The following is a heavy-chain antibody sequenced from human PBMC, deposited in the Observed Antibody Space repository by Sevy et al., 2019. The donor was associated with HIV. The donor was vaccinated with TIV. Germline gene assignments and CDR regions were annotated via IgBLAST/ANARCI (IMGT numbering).Heavy chain of an antibody. D-gene: IGHD2-8*01. CDR1: GFTFSKYS. Sequence: GGSLRLSCAASGFTFSKYSMSWVRQPPGKGLEWVSTLSFGGGEINHADSVKGRFTITSDNSKNSLYLQMNNLRAEDTAVYYCAREGCTKPHDYWGQGTLVTVSS. J-gene: IGHJ4*02. CDR3: AREGCTKPHDY. CDR2: LSFGGGEI. V-gene: IGHV3-23*01.